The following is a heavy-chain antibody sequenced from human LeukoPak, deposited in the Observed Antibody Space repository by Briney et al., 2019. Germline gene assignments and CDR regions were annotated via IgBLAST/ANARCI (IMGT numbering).Heavy chain of an antibody. CDR3: AREGGSRYCSGGSCFGYNWFDP. J-gene: IGHJ5*02. D-gene: IGHD2-15*01. CDR1: GGSISSYY. V-gene: IGHV4-59*01. Sequence: SETLSLTCTVSGGSISSYYWSWIRQPPGKGLEWIGYIYYSGSTNYNPSLKSRVTISVDTSKNQFSLKLSSVTAADTAVYYCAREGGSRYCSGGSCFGYNWFDPWGQGTLVTVSS. CDR2: IYYSGST.